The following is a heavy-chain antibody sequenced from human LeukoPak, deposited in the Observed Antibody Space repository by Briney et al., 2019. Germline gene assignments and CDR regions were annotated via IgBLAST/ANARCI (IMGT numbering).Heavy chain of an antibody. V-gene: IGHV1-46*01. CDR3: ARDQEAFDY. J-gene: IGHJ4*02. CDR2: IYPRDGST. Sequence: ASVKVSCKASGYSFTSNYIHWVRQAPGQGLEWTGMIYPRDGSTSYAQKFQGRVTVTRDTSTSTVHMELSGLRSEDTAVYYCARDQEAFDYWGQGTLVTVSS. CDR1: GYSFTSNY.